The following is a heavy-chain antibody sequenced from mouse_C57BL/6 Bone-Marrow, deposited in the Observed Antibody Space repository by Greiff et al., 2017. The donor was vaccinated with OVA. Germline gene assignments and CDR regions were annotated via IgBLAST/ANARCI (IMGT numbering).Heavy chain of an antibody. CDR1: GFSFTSYG. Sequence: QVQLQQSGPGLVQPSQSLSITCTVSGFSFTSYGVHWVRQSPGKGLEWLGVIWSGGSTDYNAAFMSRLSITKDNSKSQFFLKMSSLQADETAIYYGVKRGATGVAPGYFDVWGTGTTVTVSS. CDR3: VKRGATGVAPGYFDV. V-gene: IGHV2-5*01. J-gene: IGHJ1*03. CDR2: IWSGGST. D-gene: IGHD1-1*01.